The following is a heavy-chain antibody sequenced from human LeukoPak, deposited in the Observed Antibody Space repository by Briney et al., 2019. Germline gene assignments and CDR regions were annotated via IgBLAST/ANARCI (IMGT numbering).Heavy chain of an antibody. Sequence: GGSLRLSCAASGFTFSTYSMSWVRQSLGKGLEWVSSISTSSSDIYYADSVRGRFTISRDNAKNSLYLQMNSLRAEDTAVYYCASEDYYDSSAYYYRNFQHWGQGTLVTVSS. J-gene: IGHJ1*01. V-gene: IGHV3-21*01. CDR3: ASEDYYDSSAYYYRNFQH. D-gene: IGHD3-22*01. CDR2: ISTSSSDI. CDR1: GFTFSTYS.